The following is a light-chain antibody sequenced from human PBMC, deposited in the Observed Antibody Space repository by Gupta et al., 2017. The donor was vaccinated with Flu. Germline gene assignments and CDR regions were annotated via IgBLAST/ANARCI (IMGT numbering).Light chain of an antibody. J-gene: IGKJ3*01. CDR1: QSISNNY. Sequence: EIVLTQSPGTLSLSPGERATLSCRASQSISNNYLAWYQQKPGQAPSLLIYDASSRATGIPDRFSGSGSGTDFTLTISRLEPEDFAVYYCQQYDKSPGGCTFGPGTKVDIK. V-gene: IGKV3-20*01. CDR3: QQYDKSPGGCT. CDR2: DAS.